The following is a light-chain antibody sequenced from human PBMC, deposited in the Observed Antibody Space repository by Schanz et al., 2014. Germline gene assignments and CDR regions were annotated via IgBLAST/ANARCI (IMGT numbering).Light chain of an antibody. J-gene: IGKJ4*01. V-gene: IGKV1-9*01. CDR1: QGISSY. CDR3: QQLNSYPQKLT. CDR2: AAS. Sequence: IQLTQSPSSLSAYVGDRVTITCRASQGISSYLAWYQQKPGKAPKLLIYAASTVQSGVPSRFSGSGSGTDFTLTISSLQPEDFATYYCQQLNSYPQKLTFGGGTKVEIK.